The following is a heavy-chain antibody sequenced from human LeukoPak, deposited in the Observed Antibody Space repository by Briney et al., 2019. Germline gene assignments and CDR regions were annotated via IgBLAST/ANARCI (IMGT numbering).Heavy chain of an antibody. CDR3: AREIAVAERIHLFDY. CDR2: IIPIFGTA. D-gene: IGHD6-19*01. CDR1: GGTFSSYA. Sequence: GASVKVSCKASGGTFSSYAISWVRQAPGQGLEWMGGIIPIFGTANYAQKFQGRVTITADESTSTAYMELSSLRSEDTAVYYCAREIAVAERIHLFDYWGQGTLVTVSS. V-gene: IGHV1-69*13. J-gene: IGHJ4*02.